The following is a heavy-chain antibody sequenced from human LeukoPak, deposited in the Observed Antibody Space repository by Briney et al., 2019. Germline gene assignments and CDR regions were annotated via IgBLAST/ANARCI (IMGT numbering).Heavy chain of an antibody. Sequence: GGSLRLSCAASGFTFSSYAMSWVRQAPGKGLEWVSAISGSGGSTYYADSVKGRVTISRDNSKNTLYLQMNSLRAEDTAVYYCARRYSSAWSYFDHWGQGTLVTVSS. CDR1: GFTFSSYA. CDR2: ISGSGGST. D-gene: IGHD6-19*01. V-gene: IGHV3-23*01. CDR3: ARRYSSAWSYFDH. J-gene: IGHJ4*02.